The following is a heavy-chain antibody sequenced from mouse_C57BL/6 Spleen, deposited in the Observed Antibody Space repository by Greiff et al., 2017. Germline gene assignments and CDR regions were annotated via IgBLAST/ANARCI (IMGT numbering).Heavy chain of an antibody. D-gene: IGHD1-1*01. CDR2: IYPGDGDT. V-gene: IGHV1-82*01. J-gene: IGHJ1*03. Sequence: QVQLQQSGPELVKPGASVKISCKASGYAFSSSWMNWVKQRPGKGLEWIGRIYPGDGDTNYNGKFKGKATLTADKSSSTAYMQRSSLTSEDSAVYFCARYYGSSPPFNVWGTGTTVTVSS. CDR1: GYAFSSSW. CDR3: ARYYGSSPPFNV.